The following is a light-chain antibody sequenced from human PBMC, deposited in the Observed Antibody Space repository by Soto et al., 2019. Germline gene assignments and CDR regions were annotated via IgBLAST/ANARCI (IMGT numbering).Light chain of an antibody. Sequence: DIQMTQSPSTLSASVGDEVTITCRASQSISGWLAWYQQKPGKAPKLLIYDVSSLESGVPSRFSGSGSGTEFTLAISSLQPDDFATYYCQQYNSYPWTFGQGTKVDIK. CDR1: QSISGW. V-gene: IGKV1-5*01. J-gene: IGKJ1*01. CDR3: QQYNSYPWT. CDR2: DVS.